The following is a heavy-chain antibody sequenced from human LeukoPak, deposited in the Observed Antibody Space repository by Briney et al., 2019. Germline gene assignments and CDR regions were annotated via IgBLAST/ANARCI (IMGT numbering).Heavy chain of an antibody. CDR3: ARDEKYPYYFHF. CDR2: IYYSGST. Sequence: SETLSLTCTVSGGSISGYYWSWIRQPPGKGLEWIGYIYYSGSTNYNPSLKSRVTMSLDTSKNQFSLKLRPVTAADTAVYCARDEKYPYYFHFWGQGTLVTVSS. V-gene: IGHV4-59*01. J-gene: IGHJ4*02. D-gene: IGHD2-2*01. CDR1: GGSISGYY.